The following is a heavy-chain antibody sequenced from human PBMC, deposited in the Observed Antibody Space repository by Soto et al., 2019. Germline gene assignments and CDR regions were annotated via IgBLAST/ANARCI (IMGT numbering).Heavy chain of an antibody. CDR2: MSHIGSV. D-gene: IGHD6-19*01. Sequence: QVLLQESGPGLVQPSGTLSLSCVVSGVSIGSNYYWGWVRQPPGKGLEWLGDMSHIGSVNYNPSLKSRVALSLYKSQIQFSLKLNSVPAADTAVYCCARSLGWYAIDYWGQGPLVIVSS. CDR1: GVSIGSNYY. CDR3: ARSLGWYAIDY. V-gene: IGHV4-4*01. J-gene: IGHJ4*02.